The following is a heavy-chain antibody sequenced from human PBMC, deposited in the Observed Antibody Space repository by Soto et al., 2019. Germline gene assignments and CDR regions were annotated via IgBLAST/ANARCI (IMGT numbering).Heavy chain of an antibody. V-gene: IGHV3-33*01. J-gene: IGHJ4*02. CDR2: IWYDGSNK. Sequence: QVQLVESGGGVVQPGRSLRLSCAASGFTFSSYGMHWVRQAPGKGLACVAVIWYDGSNKYYADSVKGRFTISRDNSKNTLYLQMNSLRAEDTAVYYCARMEGRGGTGYWGQGTLVTVSS. D-gene: IGHD2-15*01. CDR3: ARMEGRGGTGY. CDR1: GFTFSSYG.